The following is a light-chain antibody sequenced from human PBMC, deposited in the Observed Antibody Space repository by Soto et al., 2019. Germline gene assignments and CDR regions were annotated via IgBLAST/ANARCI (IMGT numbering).Light chain of an antibody. J-gene: IGLJ1*01. V-gene: IGLV2-14*01. CDR1: GRDIGAYNY. Sequence: LTQPASVSGSPGQSITISCTGSGRDIGAYNYVSWYQQHPGKAPKLIIYGVKNRPSGVSNRFSASKSAFTASLTISGLQAEDEADYYCSSYTTSYFYVFGPGTKVTV. CDR2: GVK. CDR3: SSYTTSYFYV.